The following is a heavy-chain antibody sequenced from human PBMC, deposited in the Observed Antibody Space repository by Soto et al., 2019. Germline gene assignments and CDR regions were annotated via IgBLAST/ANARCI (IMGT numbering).Heavy chain of an antibody. CDR3: AKECPMGAFDI. J-gene: IGHJ3*02. Sequence: PGGSLRLSCAASGFTFDDYTMHWVRQAQGTGLELVSLISWDGGSAYYADSVKGRFTISRDNSKNSLYLQMNSLRTEDNALYYCAKECPMGAFDIWGQGTMVTVSS. CDR2: ISWDGGSA. CDR1: GFTFDDYT. V-gene: IGHV3-43*01.